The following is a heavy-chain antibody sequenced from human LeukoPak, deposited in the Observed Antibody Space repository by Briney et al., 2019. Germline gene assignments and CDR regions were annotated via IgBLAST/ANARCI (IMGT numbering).Heavy chain of an antibody. CDR2: ISAYNGNT. J-gene: IGHJ6*02. CDR1: GYTFTSYG. D-gene: IGHD4-17*01. CDR3: ARGPGTVTEIFYYYYGMDV. V-gene: IGHV1-18*01. Sequence: GASVKVSCKASGYTFTSYGISWVRQAPGQGREWMGWISAYNGNTNYAQKLQGRVTMTTDTSTSTAYMELRSLRSDATAVYYCARGPGTVTEIFYYYYGMDVWGQGTTVTVSS.